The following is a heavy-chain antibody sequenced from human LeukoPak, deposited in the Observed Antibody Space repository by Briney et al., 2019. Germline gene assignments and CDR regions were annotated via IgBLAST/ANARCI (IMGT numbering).Heavy chain of an antibody. CDR2: INHSGST. Sequence: SETLSLTCTVSGYSISSGYYWSWIRQPPGKGLEWIGEINHSGSTNYNPSLKSRVTISVDTSKNQFSLKLSSVTAADTAVYYCARGPDGDYERDYWGQGTLVTVSS. CDR1: GYSISSGYY. V-gene: IGHV4-38-2*02. D-gene: IGHD4-17*01. CDR3: ARGPDGDYERDY. J-gene: IGHJ4*02.